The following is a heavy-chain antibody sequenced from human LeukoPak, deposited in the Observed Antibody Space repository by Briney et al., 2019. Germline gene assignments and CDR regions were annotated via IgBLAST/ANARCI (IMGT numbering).Heavy chain of an antibody. CDR2: TRNKANSYTT. CDR3: ARDKASGMFDY. D-gene: IGHD6-13*01. V-gene: IGHV3-72*01. Sequence: GGSLRLSCAASGFTFSDHYMDWVRQAPGKGLEWVGRTRNKANSYTTEYAASVKGRFTISRDDSKNSLYLQMNSLKTEDTAVYYCARDKASGMFDYWGQGTLVTVSS. J-gene: IGHJ4*02. CDR1: GFTFSDHY.